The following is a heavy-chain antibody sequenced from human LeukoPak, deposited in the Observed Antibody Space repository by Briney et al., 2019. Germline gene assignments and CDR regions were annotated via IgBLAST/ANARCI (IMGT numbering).Heavy chain of an antibody. J-gene: IGHJ6*03. V-gene: IGHV3-48*01. Sequence: PGGSLRLSCAASGFTFSSYSMNWVRQAPGKGLEWVSYISSSSSTIYYADPVKGRFTISRDNSKNTLYLQMNNVRAEDTAVYYCAKASIYYYMDVWGRGTTVTVS. CDR1: GFTFSSYS. CDR2: ISSSSSTI. CDR3: AKASIYYYMDV. D-gene: IGHD2/OR15-2a*01.